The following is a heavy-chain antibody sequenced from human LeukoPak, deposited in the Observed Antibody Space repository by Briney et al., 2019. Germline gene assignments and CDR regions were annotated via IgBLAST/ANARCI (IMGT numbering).Heavy chain of an antibody. V-gene: IGHV5-51*01. CDR3: ARRLTTEETFDY. CDR2: FYPGDSDT. CDR1: GYTFTTYW. Sequence: GESLKISCKGSGYTFTTYWIGWVRQMPGKGLEWMGIFYPGDSDTKYSPSFQGQITISADKSISTAYLQWNSLKASDTAMYYCARRLTTEETFDYWGQGTLVTVSA. J-gene: IGHJ4*02. D-gene: IGHD1-1*01.